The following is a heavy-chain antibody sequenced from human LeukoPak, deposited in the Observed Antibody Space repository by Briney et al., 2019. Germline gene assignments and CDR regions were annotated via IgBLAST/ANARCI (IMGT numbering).Heavy chain of an antibody. J-gene: IGHJ4*02. Sequence: GGSLRLSCAASGFTFDDYAMHWVRQAPGKGLEWVSGISWNSGSIGYADSVKGRFTISRDNAKNSLYLQMNSLRAEDTALYYCAKAPLGNKIFGYWGQGTLVTVSS. CDR1: GFTFDDYA. CDR3: AKAPLGNKIFGY. D-gene: IGHD7-27*01. CDR2: ISWNSGSI. V-gene: IGHV3-9*01.